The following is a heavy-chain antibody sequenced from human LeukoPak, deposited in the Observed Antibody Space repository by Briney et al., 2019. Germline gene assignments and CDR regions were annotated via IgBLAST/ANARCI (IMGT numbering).Heavy chain of an antibody. CDR3: AKVGAVIGYYYYYMDV. J-gene: IGHJ6*03. CDR2: ISYRGDAT. D-gene: IGHD3-16*01. V-gene: IGHV3-23*01. Sequence: GGSLRLSCTASGFIFRNYGMSWVRQAPGKGLEWVSPISYRGDATYYADSVKGRFIISRDNSKNTLYLQMNSLRAEDTAVYYCAKVGAVIGYYYYYMDVWGKGTTVTVSS. CDR1: GFIFRNYG.